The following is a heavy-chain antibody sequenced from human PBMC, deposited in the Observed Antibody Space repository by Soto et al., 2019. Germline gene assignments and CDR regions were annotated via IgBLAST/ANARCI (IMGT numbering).Heavy chain of an antibody. CDR1: GFTFSTYC. CDR3: VRDFSRLVGATADAFDV. J-gene: IGHJ3*01. Sequence: GGSLRLSCAASGFTFSTYCMNWVRQAPGKGLEWVSSISATITYIYYADSVKGRFSISRDNAKNSLYLQINSLRAEDTAVYYCVRDFSRLVGATADAFDVWGQGTMGKVS. CDR2: ISATITYI. V-gene: IGHV3-21*01. D-gene: IGHD1-26*01.